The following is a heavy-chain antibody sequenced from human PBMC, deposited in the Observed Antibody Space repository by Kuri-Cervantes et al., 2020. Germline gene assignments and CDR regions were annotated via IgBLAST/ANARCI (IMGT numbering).Heavy chain of an antibody. J-gene: IGHJ4*01. CDR2: IKQDGSEK. D-gene: IGHD3-22*01. CDR1: GFTFSSYW. Sequence: GESLKISCAASGFTFSSYWMSWVRQAPGKGLEWVANIKQDGSEKYYVDSVKGRFTISRDNAKNSLYLQMNSLRAEDTAVYYCASLGTLGDSSAYRWGHGTLVTVSS. V-gene: IGHV3-7*01. CDR3: ASLGTLGDSSAYR.